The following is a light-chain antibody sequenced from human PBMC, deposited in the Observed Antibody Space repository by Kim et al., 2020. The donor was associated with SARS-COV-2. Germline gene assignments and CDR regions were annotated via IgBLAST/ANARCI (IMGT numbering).Light chain of an antibody. J-gene: IGKJ1*01. Sequence: PAERAPLSCKASQSRSLLNPLAWYQQTPGQAPRLVIYGASSRAAGIPDRFSGSGSGTDFTLTISRLEPDDFAVYYCQQYGTSPWTFGHGTKVDIK. V-gene: IGKV3-20*01. CDR1: QSRSLLN. CDR2: GAS. CDR3: QQYGTSPWT.